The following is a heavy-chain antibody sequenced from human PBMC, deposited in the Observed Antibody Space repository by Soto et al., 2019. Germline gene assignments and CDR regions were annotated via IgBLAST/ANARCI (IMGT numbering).Heavy chain of an antibody. CDR3: AKLEGAFDI. CDR1: GITFNDYA. J-gene: IGHJ3*02. CDR2: ISWNSGNI. V-gene: IGHV3-9*01. Sequence: EVQLVESGGGLVQPGRSLRLSCAASGITFNDYAMHWVRQVPGKGLEWVSGISWNSGNIGYADSVKGRFTISRDNAKNSLYLQMNCLRPEDTALYYCAKLEGAFDIWGQGTMVTVSS.